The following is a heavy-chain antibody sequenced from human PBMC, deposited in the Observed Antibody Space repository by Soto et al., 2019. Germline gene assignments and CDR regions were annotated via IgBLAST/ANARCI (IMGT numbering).Heavy chain of an antibody. Sequence: QVQLVQSGAEVKKPGSSVKVSCRASGATFSSYTVNWVRQAPGRGLEWLGRIIPVLGTTDYAQKFKGRVTITADKSTNIVYMERSSLRSEDRAVYYCARRRYCGYDCYHKHYYGMDVWGQGTTVTVAS. CDR2: IIPVLGTT. CDR1: GATFSSYT. V-gene: IGHV1-69*08. D-gene: IGHD2-21*02. CDR3: ARRRYCGYDCYHKHYYGMDV. J-gene: IGHJ6*02.